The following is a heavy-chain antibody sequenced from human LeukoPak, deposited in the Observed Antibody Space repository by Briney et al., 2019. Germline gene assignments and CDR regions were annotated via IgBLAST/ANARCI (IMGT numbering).Heavy chain of an antibody. J-gene: IGHJ4*02. V-gene: IGHV3-48*02. D-gene: IGHD1-26*01. CDR3: ASSGSYRFDY. CDR1: GFTFSSYS. Sequence: GGSLRLSCAASGFTFSSYSMNWVCQAPGKGLEWVPHITASGTAMFYADSVKGRFTISRDNAKNSLYLQMNSLRDEDTAVYYCASSGSYRFDYWGQGTLVTVSS. CDR2: ITASGTAM.